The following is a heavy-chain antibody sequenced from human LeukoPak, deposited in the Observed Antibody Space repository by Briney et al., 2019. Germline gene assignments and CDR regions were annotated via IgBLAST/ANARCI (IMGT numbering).Heavy chain of an antibody. J-gene: IGHJ4*02. Sequence: SETLSLTCTVSGGSISSYYWSWIRQPAGKGLEWIGRIYTSGSTNYNPSLKSRVTMSVDTSKNQFSLKLSSVTAADRAVYYCARSDCSSTSCPLYFDYWGQGTLVTVSS. CDR1: GGSISSYY. CDR3: ARSDCSSTSCPLYFDY. CDR2: IYTSGST. V-gene: IGHV4-4*07. D-gene: IGHD2-2*01.